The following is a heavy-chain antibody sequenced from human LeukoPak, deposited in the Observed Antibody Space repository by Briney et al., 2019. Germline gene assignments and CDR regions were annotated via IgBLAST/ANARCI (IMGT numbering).Heavy chain of an antibody. CDR3: ASLGVSDIVVVVAATDPEYYYYMDV. J-gene: IGHJ6*03. CDR2: IIPIFRTA. Sequence: SVKVCCKASGGTFSSYAISWVRQAPGQGLEWMGGIIPIFRTANYAQKFQGRVTITTDESTSTAYMELSSLRSGDTAVYYCASLGVSDIVVVVAATDPEYYYYMDVWGKGTTVTVSS. D-gene: IGHD2-15*01. V-gene: IGHV1-69*05. CDR1: GGTFSSYA.